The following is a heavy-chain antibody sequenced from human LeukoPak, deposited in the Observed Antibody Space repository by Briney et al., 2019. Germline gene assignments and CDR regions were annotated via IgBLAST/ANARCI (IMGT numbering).Heavy chain of an antibody. J-gene: IGHJ4*02. V-gene: IGHV3-33*06. Sequence: GGSLRLSCAASGFNFKNYGMHWVRQAPGKGLEWVAALWYDGSHEYYADSVKGRFTISRDNFKNTLFVEMNGLRTGDTAIYYCAKDAGDFGDSYFDHWGQGTPVTVSS. CDR3: AKDAGDFGDSYFDH. CDR1: GFNFKNYG. D-gene: IGHD4-17*01. CDR2: LWYDGSHE.